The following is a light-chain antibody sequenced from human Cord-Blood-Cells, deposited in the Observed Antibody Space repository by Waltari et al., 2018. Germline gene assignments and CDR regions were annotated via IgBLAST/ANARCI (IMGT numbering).Light chain of an antibody. CDR1: SSDVGGYNY. CDR2: DVS. V-gene: IGLV2-11*01. CDR3: CSYAGSYTGV. J-gene: IGLJ2*01. Sequence: QSALTQPRSASGSPRQSVTISCTGPSSDVGGYNYVSWYQQHPGKAPKLMIYDVSKRPSGVPDRFSGSKSGNTASLTISGLQAEDEADYYCCSYAGSYTGVFGGGTKLTVL.